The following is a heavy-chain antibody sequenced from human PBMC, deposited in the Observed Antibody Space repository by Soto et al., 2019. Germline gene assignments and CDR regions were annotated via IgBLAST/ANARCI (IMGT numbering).Heavy chain of an antibody. Sequence: PGGSLRLSCAASGFTFDDYAMHWVRQAPGKGLEWVLGISWNSAGKGYADSVKGRFTISRDNPKNTIYLQMNSLRAEDTAVYYCAKGFYGSGSYYNERAFDSWGQGTLVTVSS. J-gene: IGHJ4*02. CDR3: AKGFYGSGSYYNERAFDS. D-gene: IGHD3-10*01. CDR2: ISWNSAGK. V-gene: IGHV3-9*01. CDR1: GFTFDDYA.